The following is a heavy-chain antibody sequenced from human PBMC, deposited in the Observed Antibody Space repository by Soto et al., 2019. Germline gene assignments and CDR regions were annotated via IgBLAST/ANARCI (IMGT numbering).Heavy chain of an antibody. CDR1: RFDFTSYG. CDR2: MSNDGNNQ. CDR3: ARGFSANRVCYYGFDL. Sequence: PGGSLRLSCAASRFDFTSYGMHWLRQAPGKGLEWVAVMSNDGNNQFYADSVSGRFIISRDTSKNTLFLQMTSLRPEDTAVYHCARGFSANRVCYYGFDLWGPGALVTVSS. V-gene: IGHV3-30*03. D-gene: IGHD2-8*01. J-gene: IGHJ4*02.